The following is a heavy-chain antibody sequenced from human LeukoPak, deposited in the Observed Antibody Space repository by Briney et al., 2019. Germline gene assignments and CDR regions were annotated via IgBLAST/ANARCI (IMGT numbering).Heavy chain of an antibody. D-gene: IGHD3-3*02. CDR1: GFTFSSYG. V-gene: IGHV3-33*06. Sequence: PSGGSLRLSCAASGFTFSSYGMHWVRQAPGKGLEWVAVIWYDGSNKYYADSVKGRFTISRDNSKNTLYLQMSSLTAEDTAIYYCAKDLHYWSGIDYWGQGTLVTVSS. CDR2: IWYDGSNK. CDR3: AKDLHYWSGIDY. J-gene: IGHJ4*02.